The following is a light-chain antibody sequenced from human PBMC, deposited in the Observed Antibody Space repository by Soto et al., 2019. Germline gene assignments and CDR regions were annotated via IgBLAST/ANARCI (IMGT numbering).Light chain of an antibody. J-gene: IGKJ1*01. Sequence: EIVMTQSPATLSVSPGERATLSCRASQSVRSNLAWYQQKPGQARRLLIYGASTRATGIPARFSGSGSGTEFTLTISSLQSEDFAVYYCQHYNNWPRTFGQGTKVEIK. V-gene: IGKV3-15*01. CDR1: QSVRSN. CDR3: QHYNNWPRT. CDR2: GAS.